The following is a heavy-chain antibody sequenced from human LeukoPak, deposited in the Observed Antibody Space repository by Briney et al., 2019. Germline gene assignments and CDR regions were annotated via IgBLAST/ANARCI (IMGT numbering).Heavy chain of an antibody. V-gene: IGHV4-61*02. CDR2: VYTSGST. J-gene: IGHJ6*03. CDR1: GNSISSGDNY. D-gene: IGHD3-3*01. CDR3: ARAMSYGGYYSYYYYYYMDV. Sequence: PSQTLSLTCTVSGNSISSGDNYWSWIRQPAGTGLEWIGRVYTSGSTNYNPSLKSRVTISVDTSKNQFSLKLSSVTAADTAVYYCARAMSYGGYYSYYYYYYMDVWGKGTTVTVSS.